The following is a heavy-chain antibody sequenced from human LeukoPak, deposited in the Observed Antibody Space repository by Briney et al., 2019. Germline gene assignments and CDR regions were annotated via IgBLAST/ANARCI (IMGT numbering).Heavy chain of an antibody. CDR2: IKQDGSQR. CDR1: GFTFSDYW. D-gene: IGHD6-6*01. CDR3: ARRGGSSSRRSPIDY. Sequence: PGGSLRLSCTASGFTFSDYWMTWIRQAPGKGPEWVANIKQDGSQRYYVDSVSGRFTISRDNAKNSLFLQMNGLRAEDTAVYYCARRGGSSSRRSPIDYWGQGTLVTVSS. V-gene: IGHV3-7*01. J-gene: IGHJ4*02.